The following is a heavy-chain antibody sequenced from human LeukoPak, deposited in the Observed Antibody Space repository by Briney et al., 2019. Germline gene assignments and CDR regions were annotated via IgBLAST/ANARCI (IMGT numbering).Heavy chain of an antibody. V-gene: IGHV3-21*01. Sequence: PGGSLRLSCAASGFTFSSYSMNWVRQAPGKGLEWVSSISSSSSYIYYADSVKGRFTISRDNAKNSLYLQMNSLRAEDTAVYYCATYCSSTSCYEGRFDPWGQVTLVTVSS. J-gene: IGHJ5*02. D-gene: IGHD2-2*01. CDR3: ATYCSSTSCYEGRFDP. CDR1: GFTFSSYS. CDR2: ISSSSSYI.